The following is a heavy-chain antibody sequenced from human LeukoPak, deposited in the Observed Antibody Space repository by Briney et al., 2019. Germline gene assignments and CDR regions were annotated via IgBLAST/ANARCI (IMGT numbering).Heavy chain of an antibody. Sequence: GGSLRLSCAASGFTFSSYAMHWVRQAPGKGLEYVSAISSNGGSTYYANSVKGRFTISRDNSKNTLYLQMGSLRAEDMAVYYCARGDYDYVWGSYPVDYWGQGTLVTVSS. CDR2: ISSNGGST. CDR1: GFTFSSYA. CDR3: ARGDYDYVWGSYPVDY. V-gene: IGHV3-64*01. J-gene: IGHJ4*02. D-gene: IGHD3-16*01.